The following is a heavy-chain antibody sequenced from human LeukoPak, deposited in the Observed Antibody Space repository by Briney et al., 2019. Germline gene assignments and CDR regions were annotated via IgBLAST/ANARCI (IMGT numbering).Heavy chain of an antibody. V-gene: IGHV4-4*09. CDR2: FYLSGS. CDR1: GGSIRRSY. J-gene: IGHJ5*02. D-gene: IGHD4-11*01. CDR3: ARGGPTGALDDNWFDP. Sequence: PSETLSLTCTVSGGSIRRSYWSWIRQPPGRGLEWIGYFYLSGSNYNPSLKSRVTMSLDTSKNQFSLRLSPVTAADTAVYYCARGGPTGALDDNWFDPWGQGNLVTVSS.